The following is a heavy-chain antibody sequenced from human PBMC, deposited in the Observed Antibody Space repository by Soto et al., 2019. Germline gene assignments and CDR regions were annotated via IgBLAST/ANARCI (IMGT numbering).Heavy chain of an antibody. Sequence: GGSLRLSCAASGFTFSSYEMNWVRQAPGKGLEWVSYISSSGSTIYYADSVKGRFTISRDNDKNSLYLQMNSLRAEDTAVYYCARGGQSGSYYVNNWFDPWGQGTLVTVSS. V-gene: IGHV3-48*03. J-gene: IGHJ5*02. CDR3: ARGGQSGSYYVNNWFDP. CDR1: GFTFSSYE. CDR2: ISSSGSTI. D-gene: IGHD1-26*01.